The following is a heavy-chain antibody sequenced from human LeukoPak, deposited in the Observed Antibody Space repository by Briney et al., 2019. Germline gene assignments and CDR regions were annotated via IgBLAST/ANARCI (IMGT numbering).Heavy chain of an antibody. CDR1: GFTFSSYS. Sequence: KPGGSLRLSCAASGFTFSSYSMNWVRQAPGKGLEWVSSISSSSSYIYYADSVKGRFTISRDNAKNTLYLQMNSLRAEDTAVYYCARVGPYDSSGYYIGYWGQGTLVTVSS. V-gene: IGHV3-21*01. J-gene: IGHJ4*02. CDR2: ISSSSSYI. CDR3: ARVGPYDSSGYYIGY. D-gene: IGHD3-22*01.